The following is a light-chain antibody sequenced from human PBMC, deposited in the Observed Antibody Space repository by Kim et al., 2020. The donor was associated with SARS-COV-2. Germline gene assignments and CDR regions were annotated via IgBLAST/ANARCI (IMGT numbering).Light chain of an antibody. CDR1: QDINNY. CDR2: DAS. J-gene: IGKJ3*01. V-gene: IGKV1-33*01. Sequence: DIQMTQSPSSLSASVGDRVTITCQASQDINNYLNWYQQKPGKAPKLLIYDASNLETGVPSRFSRSGSGTDFTFTISSLQPEDFATYYCQQYDNLPFTFGPGTKVDIK. CDR3: QQYDNLPFT.